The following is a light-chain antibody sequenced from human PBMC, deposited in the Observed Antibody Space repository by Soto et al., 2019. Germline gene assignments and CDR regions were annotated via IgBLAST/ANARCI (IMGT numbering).Light chain of an antibody. CDR1: SSDV. Sequence: QSALTQSRSVSGSPGQSVTISCTGTSSDVSWYQHHPGKAPKLIIYDVYKRPSGVPDRFSGSKSGNTASLTISGLQAEDEADFYCSSYAGGHIWVFGVGTKVTVL. CDR3: SSYAGGHIWV. J-gene: IGLJ3*02. CDR2: DVY. V-gene: IGLV2-11*01.